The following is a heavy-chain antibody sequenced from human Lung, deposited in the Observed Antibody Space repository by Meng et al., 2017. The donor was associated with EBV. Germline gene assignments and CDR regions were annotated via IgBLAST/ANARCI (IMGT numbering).Heavy chain of an antibody. J-gene: IGHJ4*02. V-gene: IGHV1-2*06. D-gene: IGHD4-23*01. CDR1: GYTFTDYY. CDR2: INPNSGGT. CDR3: ARGDGGNGSDY. Sequence: QVQPLQSGGEVKKPGASVKVSCKASGYTFTDYYMHWVRQAPGQGLEWMGRINPNSGGTHYAQKFQGRLTMTRDTSTSTVYMELSSLRSGDTAVYYCARGDGGNGSDYWGQGTLVTVSS.